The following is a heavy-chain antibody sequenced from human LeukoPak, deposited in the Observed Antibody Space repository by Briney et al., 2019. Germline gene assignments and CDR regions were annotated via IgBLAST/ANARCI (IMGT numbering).Heavy chain of an antibody. CDR2: ISGSGGST. CDR1: GFTFGDYG. V-gene: IGHV3-23*01. J-gene: IGHJ4*02. CDR3: ARREGVAVTGTPSLHYFDY. D-gene: IGHD6-19*01. Sequence: GGSLRLSCAASGFTFGDYGLSWVRQTPGKGLEWVSGISGSGGSTYFADSVQGRFDISRDNSKNTLYLQMKSLRVDDTAVYYCARREGVAVTGTPSLHYFDYWGRGTLVTVSS.